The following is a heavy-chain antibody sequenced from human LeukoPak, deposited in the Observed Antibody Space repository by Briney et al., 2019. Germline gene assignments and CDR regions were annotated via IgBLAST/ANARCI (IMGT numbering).Heavy chain of an antibody. D-gene: IGHD6-19*01. Sequence: GGSLRLSCAASGFTFSSYAMSWVRQAPGKGLEWVSAISGSGGSTYYADSVKGRYTISRDNSKNTLYLQMNSLRAEDTAVYYCARRSGIAVAGAFDYWGQGTLVTVSS. J-gene: IGHJ4*02. CDR2: ISGSGGST. CDR3: ARRSGIAVAGAFDY. V-gene: IGHV3-23*01. CDR1: GFTFSSYA.